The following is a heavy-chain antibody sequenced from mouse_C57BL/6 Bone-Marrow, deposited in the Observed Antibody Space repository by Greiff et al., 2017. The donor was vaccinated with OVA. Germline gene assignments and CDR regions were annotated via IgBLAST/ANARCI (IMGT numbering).Heavy chain of an antibody. J-gene: IGHJ4*01. CDR3: AKVELLRYYAMDY. D-gene: IGHD1-1*01. CDR1: GYTFTSYG. V-gene: IGHV1-81*01. CDR2: IYPRSGNT. Sequence: VKLVESGAELARPGASVKLSCKASGYTFTSYGISWVKQRTGQGLEWIGEIYPRSGNTYYNEKFKGKATLTADKSSSTAYMELRSLTSEDSAVYFCAKVELLRYYAMDYWGQGTSVTVSS.